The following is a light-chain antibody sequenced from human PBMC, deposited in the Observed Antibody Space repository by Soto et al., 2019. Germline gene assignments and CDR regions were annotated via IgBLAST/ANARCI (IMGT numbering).Light chain of an antibody. V-gene: IGKV3-20*01. Sequence: EIVLTQSPGTLSLSPGERATLSCRASQSVSSTYLAWYQQNPGQAPRLLIYGASSRATGIPDRFSGSGSGTDFTLTISRLEPXXXAVXXXXXXGSSSYTFGQGTKLEIK. CDR3: XXXGSSSYT. J-gene: IGKJ2*01. CDR1: QSVSSTY. CDR2: GAS.